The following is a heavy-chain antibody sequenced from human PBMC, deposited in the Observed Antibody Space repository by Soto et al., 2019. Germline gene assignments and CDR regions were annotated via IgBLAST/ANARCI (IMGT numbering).Heavy chain of an antibody. D-gene: IGHD6-13*01. V-gene: IGHV3-33*01. CDR2: IWYDGSNK. CDR1: GFTFSSYG. J-gene: IGHJ4*02. Sequence: PGGSLRLSCAASGFTFSSYGMHWVRQAPGKGLEWVAVIWYDGSNKYYADSVKGRFTISRDNSKNTLYLQMNSLRAEDTAVYYCARDHPIAAAGTYFDYWGQGTLVTVSS. CDR3: ARDHPIAAAGTYFDY.